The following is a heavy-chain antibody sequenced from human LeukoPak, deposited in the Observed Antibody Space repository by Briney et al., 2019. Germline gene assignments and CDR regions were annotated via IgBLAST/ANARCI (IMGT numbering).Heavy chain of an antibody. V-gene: IGHV4-59*01. CDR2: IYYTGST. D-gene: IGHD6-19*01. CDR3: ARVSVVAAFYYFDY. J-gene: IGHJ4*02. Sequence: SETLSLTCAVSGDSISSDYWSWVRQPPGKGLEWIGYIYYTGSTNYNPSLKSRVTISVDTSKNQFSLKLSSVTAADTAVYYCARVSVVAAFYYFDYWGQGTLVTVSS. CDR1: GDSISSDY.